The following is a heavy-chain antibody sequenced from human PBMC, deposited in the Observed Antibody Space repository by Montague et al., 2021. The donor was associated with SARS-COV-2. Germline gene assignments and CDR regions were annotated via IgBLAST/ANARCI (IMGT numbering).Heavy chain of an antibody. Sequence: SETLSLTCTVSGGSISSYYWSWIRQPAGKGLEWIGRIYTSGSTNYNPSLKGRVTMSVDTSKNQSSLKLSSVTAADTAVYYCAREAWFGDKTSASEYYGMDVWGQGTTVTVSS. J-gene: IGHJ6*02. CDR3: AREAWFGDKTSASEYYGMDV. V-gene: IGHV4-4*07. CDR2: IYTSGST. D-gene: IGHD3-10*01. CDR1: GGSISSYY.